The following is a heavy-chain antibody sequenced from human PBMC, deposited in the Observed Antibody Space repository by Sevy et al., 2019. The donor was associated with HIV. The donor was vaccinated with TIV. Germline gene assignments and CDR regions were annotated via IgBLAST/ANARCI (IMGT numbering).Heavy chain of an antibody. J-gene: IGHJ4*02. CDR2: IIPIFGTA. Sequence: ASVKVSCKASGGTFSSYAISWVRQAPGQGFEWMGGIIPIFGTANYAQKFQGRVTITADESTSTAYMELSSLRSEDTAVYYCARPTSGYDSFDYWGQGTLVTVSS. D-gene: IGHD5-12*01. V-gene: IGHV1-69*13. CDR3: ARPTSGYDSFDY. CDR1: GGTFSSYA.